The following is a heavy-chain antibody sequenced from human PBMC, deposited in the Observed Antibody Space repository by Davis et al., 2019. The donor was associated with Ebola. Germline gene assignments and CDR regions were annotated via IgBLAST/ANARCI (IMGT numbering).Heavy chain of an antibody. CDR2: IKSKTDGGTT. CDR3: TTDIVVVPAAY. CDR1: GFTFSNAW. Sequence: GESLKISCAASGFTFSNAWMSWVRQAPGKGLEWVGRIKSKTDGGTTDYAAPVKGRFTISRDDSKNTLYLQMNSLKTEDTAVYYCTTDIVVVPAAYWGQGTLVTVSS. J-gene: IGHJ4*02. D-gene: IGHD2-2*01. V-gene: IGHV3-15*01.